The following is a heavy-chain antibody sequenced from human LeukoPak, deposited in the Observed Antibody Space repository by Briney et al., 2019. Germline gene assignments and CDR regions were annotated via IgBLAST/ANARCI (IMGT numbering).Heavy chain of an antibody. V-gene: IGHV3-23*01. CDR1: GFTFSTYG. J-gene: IGHJ4*02. Sequence: GGSLRLSCAASGFTFSTYGMNWVRQAPGEGLEWVSTISTNSANTYYTDSVTGRFTISRDNSKNTLFMQMNSLRAKDTAVYYCAKGQSTIATRSFDSWGQGTLVTVSS. CDR2: ISTNSANT. CDR3: AKGQSTIATRSFDS. D-gene: IGHD6-6*01.